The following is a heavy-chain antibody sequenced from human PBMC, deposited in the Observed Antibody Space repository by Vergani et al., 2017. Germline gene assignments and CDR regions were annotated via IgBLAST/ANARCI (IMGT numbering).Heavy chain of an antibody. Sequence: QVQLVESGGGVVQPGRSLRLSCAASGFTFSSYAMHWVRQAPGKGLEWVAVISYDGSNKYYADSVKGRFTISRDNSKNTLYLQMNSLRAEDTAVYYCARVPYDFWSGYFGYYYMDVWGKGTTVTVSS. D-gene: IGHD3-3*01. V-gene: IGHV3-30-3*01. CDR1: GFTFSSYA. CDR3: ARVPYDFWSGYFGYYYMDV. J-gene: IGHJ6*03. CDR2: ISYDGSNK.